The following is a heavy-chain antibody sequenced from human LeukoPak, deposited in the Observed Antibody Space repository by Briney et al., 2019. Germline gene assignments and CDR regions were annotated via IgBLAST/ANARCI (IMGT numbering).Heavy chain of an antibody. J-gene: IGHJ4*02. D-gene: IGHD3-10*01. V-gene: IGHV3-23*01. CDR3: ASEISMVRGVEGGYFDY. CDR1: GFIFNIHG. Sequence: GGTLRRTCAASGFIFNIHGMNWVRQAPRKGLEWVSGITGDAGRTYYADSVKGRFTISRDNSKNTLYLQMNSLRAEDTAVYYCASEISMVRGVEGGYFDYWGQGTLVTVSS. CDR2: ITGDAGRT.